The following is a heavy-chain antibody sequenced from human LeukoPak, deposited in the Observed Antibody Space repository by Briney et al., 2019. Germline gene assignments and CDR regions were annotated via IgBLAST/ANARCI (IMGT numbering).Heavy chain of an antibody. V-gene: IGHV3-30-3*01. CDR1: GFTFSSYA. CDR3: ARGGDYYGGMDV. D-gene: IGHD3-10*01. Sequence: PGGSLRLSCAASGFTFSSYAMYWVRQAPGKGLEWVAVISYDGSNKYYADSVKGRFTISRDNSKNTLYLQMNSLRAEDTAVYYCARGGDYYGGMDVWGQGTTVTVSS. CDR2: ISYDGSNK. J-gene: IGHJ6*02.